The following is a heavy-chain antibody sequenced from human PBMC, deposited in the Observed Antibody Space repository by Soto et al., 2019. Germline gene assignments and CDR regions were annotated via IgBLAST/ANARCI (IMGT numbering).Heavy chain of an antibody. D-gene: IGHD2-15*01. CDR2: VSIGGST. J-gene: IGHJ4*02. Sequence: GGSLRLSCAASGFTFRSYAVGWVRQGPGKGLEWVAVVSIGGSTHYAASVRGRFTISRDNSKNTMSLQMNSMTAEDTAVYFCAKRRGAGGHFDYWGQGALVTVSS. CDR1: GFTFRSYA. CDR3: AKRRGAGGHFDY. V-gene: IGHV3-23*01.